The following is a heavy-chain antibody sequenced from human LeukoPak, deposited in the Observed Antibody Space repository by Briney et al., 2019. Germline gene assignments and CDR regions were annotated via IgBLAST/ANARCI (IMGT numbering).Heavy chain of an antibody. CDR3: ASGMTTVTTGFDY. Sequence: SETLSLTCAVSGGSISSGGYSWSWIRQPPGKGLEWIGYIYHSGSTYYNPSLKGRVTISVDRSKNQFSLKLSSVTAADTAVYYCASGMTTVTTGFDYWGQGTLVTVSS. D-gene: IGHD4-17*01. CDR2: IYHSGST. J-gene: IGHJ4*02. CDR1: GGSISSGGYS. V-gene: IGHV4-30-2*01.